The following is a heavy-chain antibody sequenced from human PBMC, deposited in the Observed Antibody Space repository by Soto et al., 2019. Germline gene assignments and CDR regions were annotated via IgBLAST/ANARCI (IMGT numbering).Heavy chain of an antibody. CDR3: ARDIPFDGRGRWFDP. CDR1: GYTFTSNN. D-gene: IGHD2-15*01. V-gene: IGHV1-46*01. CDR2: INPSSGGT. Sequence: ASVKVSCKASGYTFTSNNIHWVRRAPGQGLEWMGRINPSSGGTIYAQKFQGRVSMIRDMSTSTVYMDLSSLRSDDTAVYYCARDIPFDGRGRWFDPGAREPWSPSPQ. J-gene: IGHJ5*02.